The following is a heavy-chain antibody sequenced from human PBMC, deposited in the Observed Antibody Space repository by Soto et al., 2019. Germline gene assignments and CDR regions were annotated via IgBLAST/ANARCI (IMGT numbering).Heavy chain of an antibody. CDR2: IYYSGST. Sequence: QVQLQESGPGLVKPSETLSLTCTVSGGSVSSGNYYWSWIRQPPGKGLEWIGYIYYSGSTNYNPSLQSRVTISVDTSKNQCSLKLSSVTAADTAVYYCARGPRRYFDLWGRGTLVTVSS. J-gene: IGHJ2*01. V-gene: IGHV4-61*01. CDR1: GGSVSSGNYY. CDR3: ARGPRRYFDL.